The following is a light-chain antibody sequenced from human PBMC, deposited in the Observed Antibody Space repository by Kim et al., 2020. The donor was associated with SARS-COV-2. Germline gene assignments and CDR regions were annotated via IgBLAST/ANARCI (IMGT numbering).Light chain of an antibody. Sequence: QSALTQPPSASGSPGQSVTISCTGTSSDVGGYNYVSWYQQHPGKAPKLMIYEVSKRPSGVPDRFSGSKSGNTASLTVSGLQAEDEADYYCSSYAGSNNFRFGTRTKVTVL. J-gene: IGLJ1*01. CDR1: SSDVGGYNY. CDR3: SSYAGSNNFR. CDR2: EVS. V-gene: IGLV2-8*01.